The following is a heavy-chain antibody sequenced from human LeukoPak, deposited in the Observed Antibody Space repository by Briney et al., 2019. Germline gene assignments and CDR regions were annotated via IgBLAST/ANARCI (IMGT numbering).Heavy chain of an antibody. CDR3: ARIDCSGGRCYAKINWYFDL. CDR2: ISAYNGKT. CDR1: GYTFTRYG. D-gene: IGHD2-15*01. J-gene: IGHJ2*01. Sequence: ASVKVSCKASGYTFTRYGISWVRQAPGQGLEWMGWISAYNGKTNYAQKLQGRVTMTTDTSTSTAYMELRSLRPDDTAMYYCARIDCSGGRCYAKINWYFDLWGRGTLVTVSS. V-gene: IGHV1-18*01.